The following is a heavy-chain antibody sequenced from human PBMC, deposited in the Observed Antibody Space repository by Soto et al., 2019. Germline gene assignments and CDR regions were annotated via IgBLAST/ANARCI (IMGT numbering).Heavy chain of an antibody. CDR1: GYTFISYD. CDR3: ARGANFGDNDV. V-gene: IGHV1-8*01. CDR2: MNPNSGNT. Sequence: ASVKVSCKTSGYTFISYDINWVRQATGQGLEWMGWMNPNSGNTSYAQKFQGRVTMTRNTSISTAYMELSSLRSEDTAVYYCARGANFGDNDVWGKGTTVTVSS. D-gene: IGHD3-10*01. J-gene: IGHJ6*04.